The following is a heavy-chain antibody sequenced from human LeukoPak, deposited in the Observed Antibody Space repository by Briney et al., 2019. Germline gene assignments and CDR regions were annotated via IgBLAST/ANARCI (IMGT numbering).Heavy chain of an antibody. CDR3: ARVSMATILSYYYYYMDV. D-gene: IGHD5-24*01. Sequence: GGSLRLSCAASGFTFSSYEMNWVRQAPGKGLEWVSYISSSGSTIYYADSVKGRFTISRDNAKNSLYLQMNSLRAEDTAVYYCARVSMATILSYYYYYMDVWGKGTTVTVSS. CDR2: ISSSGSTI. J-gene: IGHJ6*03. CDR1: GFTFSSYE. V-gene: IGHV3-48*03.